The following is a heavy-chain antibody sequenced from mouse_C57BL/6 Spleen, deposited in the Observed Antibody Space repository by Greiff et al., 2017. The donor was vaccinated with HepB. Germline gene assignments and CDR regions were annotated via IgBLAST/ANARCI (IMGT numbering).Heavy chain of an antibody. CDR3: ARGATVVPYAMDY. D-gene: IGHD1-1*01. V-gene: IGHV1-69*01. CDR2: IDPSDSYT. J-gene: IGHJ4*01. Sequence: QVQLKHPGAELVMPGASVKLSCKASGYTFTSYWMHWVKQRPGQGLEWIGEIDPSDSYTNYNQKFKGKSTLTVDKSSSTAYMQLSSLTSEDSAVYYCARGATVVPYAMDYWGQGTSVTVSS. CDR1: GYTFTSYW.